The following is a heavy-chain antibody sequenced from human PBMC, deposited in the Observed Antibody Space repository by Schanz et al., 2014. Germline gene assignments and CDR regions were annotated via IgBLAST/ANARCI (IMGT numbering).Heavy chain of an antibody. Sequence: QVQLVESGGGVVQPGRSLRLSCAASGFTFSNNAMHWVRQAPGKGLEWVSVISYDGSNKYYADSVKGRFTISRDNSKNTLFLQMNSLRTEDTAVYYCARDDKRYFDWLSTFDLWGQGTMVAVSS. D-gene: IGHD3-9*01. CDR3: ARDDKRYFDWLSTFDL. V-gene: IGHV3-30*04. CDR2: ISYDGSNK. J-gene: IGHJ3*01. CDR1: GFTFSNNA.